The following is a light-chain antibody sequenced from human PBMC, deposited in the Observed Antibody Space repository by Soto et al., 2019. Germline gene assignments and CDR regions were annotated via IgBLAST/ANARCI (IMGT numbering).Light chain of an antibody. V-gene: IGLV1-40*01. CDR1: SSNIGAGYD. CDR2: GNS. CDR3: QSYDSSLSGARV. J-gene: IGLJ2*01. Sequence: QSVLTQPPSVSGAPGQRVTLPCTGSSSNIGAGYDVHWYQQLPGTAPKLLIYGNSNRASGVPDRFSGSKSGTSASLAITGRQADDEADYYCQSYDSSLSGARVFGGGTKVTVL.